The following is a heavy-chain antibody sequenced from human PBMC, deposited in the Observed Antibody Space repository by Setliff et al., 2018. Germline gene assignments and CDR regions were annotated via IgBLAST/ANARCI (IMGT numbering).Heavy chain of an antibody. CDR2: IYFGGNT. J-gene: IGHJ3*02. V-gene: IGHV4-39*07. CDR1: GGSISDNGYF. Sequence: SETLSLTCTVPGGSISDNGYFWGWVRQPPGKGLEWIGNIYFGGNTYFNPSFKSRVTMSIDTSNSQFSLKLSSVTAADTAIYYCARDAGASDRRNAFDIWGQGTMVTVSS. D-gene: IGHD4-17*01. CDR3: ARDAGASDRRNAFDI.